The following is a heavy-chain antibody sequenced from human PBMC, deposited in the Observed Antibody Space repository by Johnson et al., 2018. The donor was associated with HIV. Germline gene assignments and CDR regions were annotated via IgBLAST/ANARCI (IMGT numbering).Heavy chain of an antibody. V-gene: IGHV3-30*18. J-gene: IGHJ3*02. CDR2: ISYDGSNK. CDR3: AKDRVSYGYDAFEI. Sequence: QVQLVESGGGLVQPGGSLRLSCVASGFTFSDHYMDWVRQAPGKGLEWVAVISYDGSNKYYADSVKGRFTISRDNSKNTLYLQMNSLRAEDTAVYYCAKDRVSYGYDAFEIWGQGTMVTVSS. D-gene: IGHD5-18*01. CDR1: GFTFSDHY.